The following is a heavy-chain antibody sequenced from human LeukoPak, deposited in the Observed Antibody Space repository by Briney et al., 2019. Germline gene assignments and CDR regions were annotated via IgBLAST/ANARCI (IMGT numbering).Heavy chain of an antibody. CDR3: ARGPYVDFDY. J-gene: IGHJ4*02. Sequence: GGSLRLSCAASGLTFRNYGMHWVRQAPGKGLEWVGVIWYDGSNKYYADSVKGRFTISRDNSKDTLYLQTNSLRAEDTAVYYCARGPYVDFDYWGQGTLVTVSS. CDR1: GLTFRNYG. CDR2: IWYDGSNK. V-gene: IGHV3-33*01. D-gene: IGHD3-10*02.